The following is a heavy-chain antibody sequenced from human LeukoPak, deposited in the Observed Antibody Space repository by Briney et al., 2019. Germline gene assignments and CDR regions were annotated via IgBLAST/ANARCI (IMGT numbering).Heavy chain of an antibody. CDR1: GGSFSGYY. J-gene: IGHJ4*02. V-gene: IGHV4-34*01. D-gene: IGHD3-3*01. CDR2: INHSGST. CDR3: ARLGAGPTYYDFWSGYSSFYFDY. Sequence: SETLSLTCAVYGGSFSGYYWSWIRQPPGKGLEWIGEINHSGSTNYSPSLKSRITISIDTSKNHFSLKLSSVTAADTAVYYCARLGAGPTYYDFWSGYSSFYFDYWGQGTLVTVSS.